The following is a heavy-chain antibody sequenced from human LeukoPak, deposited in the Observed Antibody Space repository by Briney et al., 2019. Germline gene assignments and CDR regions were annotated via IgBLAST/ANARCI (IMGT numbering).Heavy chain of an antibody. Sequence: GGSLRLSCAASGFTFSSYGMHWVRQAPGKGLEWVAFIRYDGSNKYYADSVKGRFTISRDNSKNTLYLQMNSLRAEDTAVYYCAGGVCSGTSCRPYYFDYWGQGTLVTVSS. J-gene: IGHJ4*02. CDR1: GFTFSSYG. CDR3: AGGVCSGTSCRPYYFDY. V-gene: IGHV3-30*02. D-gene: IGHD2-2*01. CDR2: IRYDGSNK.